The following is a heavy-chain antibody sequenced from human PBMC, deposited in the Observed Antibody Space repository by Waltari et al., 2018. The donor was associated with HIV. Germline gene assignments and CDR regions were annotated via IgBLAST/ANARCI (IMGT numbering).Heavy chain of an antibody. J-gene: IGHJ4*02. CDR3: ASGSALLRGFPDYYFEY. Sequence: QVQLVQSGAEVKKPGASVKVSCRASGFTFISFGINWVRQAPGQGLEWMGWISVYNRNTNSAQKFQGRVTLTTDTSTTTAYMELRNLRSDDTAVYYCASGSALLRGFPDYYFEYWGQGTLVTVSS. CDR2: ISVYNRNT. D-gene: IGHD3-3*01. V-gene: IGHV1-18*01. CDR1: GFTFISFG.